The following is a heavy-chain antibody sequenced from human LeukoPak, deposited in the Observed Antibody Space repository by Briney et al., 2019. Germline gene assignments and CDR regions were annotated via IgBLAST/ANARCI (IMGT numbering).Heavy chain of an antibody. CDR1: GFIFSDLY. CDR3: ARDSVAGSQDSFDM. V-gene: IGHV3-11*04. Sequence: GGSLSLFCGASGFIFSDLYMSWMRQAPEEGVEGVSYISISGDNKDYEDSVKGRFTISRDNAKNSLYLQMNSLRAEDTAVYYCARDSVAGSQDSFDMWGQGTMVTVSS. CDR2: ISISGDNK. J-gene: IGHJ3*02. D-gene: IGHD6-19*01.